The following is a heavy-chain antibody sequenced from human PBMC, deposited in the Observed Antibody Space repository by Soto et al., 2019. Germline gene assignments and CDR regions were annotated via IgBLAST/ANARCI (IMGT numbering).Heavy chain of an antibody. CDR3: ARVRQGCSANKCYFAP. CDR2: VHISGHS. V-gene: IGHV4-4*02. Sequence: SETLSLTCPLSGGPVRAPDWWNWVRQSPDKGLEWIAEVHISGHSNYNPSLRSRVSVSIDSSKNQFYLNLNSVTAADTAIYYCARVRQGCSANKCYFAPCAQGTQVTVSS. D-gene: IGHD2-15*01. CDR1: GGPVRAPDW. J-gene: IGHJ5*02.